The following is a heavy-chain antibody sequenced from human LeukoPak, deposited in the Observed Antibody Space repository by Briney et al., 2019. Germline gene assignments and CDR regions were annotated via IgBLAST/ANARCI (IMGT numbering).Heavy chain of an antibody. CDR3: ARDGERWLQLYYFDY. D-gene: IGHD5-24*01. Sequence: ASVKVSCKASGYTFTSYSMHWVRQAPGQGLEWMGIINPSGGSTSYAQKFQGRVTMTRDTSTSTVYMELSSLRSEDTAVYYCARDGERWLQLYYFDYWGQGTLVTVSS. V-gene: IGHV1-46*01. CDR2: INPSGGST. J-gene: IGHJ4*02. CDR1: GYTFTSYS.